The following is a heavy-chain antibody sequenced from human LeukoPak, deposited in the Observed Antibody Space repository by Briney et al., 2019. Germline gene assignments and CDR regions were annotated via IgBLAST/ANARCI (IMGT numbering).Heavy chain of an antibody. CDR2: IFTSGTT. Sequence: SETLSLTCTVSGGSISSYYWSWIRQPAGKGLEWIGRIFTSGTTNYNPSLQSRVTMSVDTSKNQFSLKLSSVTAADTAVYYCARDGYDSSGYYGLDYWGQGTLVTVSS. V-gene: IGHV4-4*07. J-gene: IGHJ4*02. CDR3: ARDGYDSSGYYGLDY. CDR1: GGSISSYY. D-gene: IGHD3-22*01.